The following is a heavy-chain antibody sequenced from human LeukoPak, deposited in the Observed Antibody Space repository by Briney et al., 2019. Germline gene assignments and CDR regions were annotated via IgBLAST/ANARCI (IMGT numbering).Heavy chain of an antibody. D-gene: IGHD6-13*01. CDR2: ISYDGSNK. J-gene: IGHJ6*02. CDR3: ARVGLVPYSSSWSYYYYGMDV. CDR1: GFTLSSYA. V-gene: IGHV3-30-3*01. Sequence: GRTLRLSCAASGFTLSSYAMQWVRQAPGKGLEWLAVISYDGSNKYYADSVKGRFTISIDNSKNTLYLEMNSLRAEDTAVYYCARVGLVPYSSSWSYYYYGMDVWGQGTTVTVAS.